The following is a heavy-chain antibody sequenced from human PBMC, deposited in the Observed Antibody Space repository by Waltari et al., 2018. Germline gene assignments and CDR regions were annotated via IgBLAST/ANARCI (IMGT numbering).Heavy chain of an antibody. J-gene: IGHJ4*02. D-gene: IGHD3-3*01. Sequence: RLQESGXGLXXTSEXLSHTCXVAGFSIRNXYYWGWLRQPPGKGLEWIGSVYNSGNXYYNPXLESRATISLXTSKNQVSLRLRSVTAAXTAVYFCVXDAGMXDLDYLLVYFDXWGQGTRVTVSS. V-gene: IGHV4-38-2*02. CDR2: VYNSGNX. CDR3: VXDAGMXDLDYLLVYFDX. CDR1: GFSIRNXYY.